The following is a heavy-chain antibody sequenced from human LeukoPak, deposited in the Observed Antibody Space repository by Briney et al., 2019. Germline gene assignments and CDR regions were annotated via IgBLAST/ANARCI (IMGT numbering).Heavy chain of an antibody. CDR3: AKKLKMGYSYADFDY. CDR1: GFTYCSYA. J-gene: IGHJ4*02. V-gene: IGHV3-23*01. D-gene: IGHD5-18*01. CDR2: FCGSGCST. Sequence: GGSLSLPCAVSGFTYCSYAMSWVSQAPGKGREWVSAFCGSGCSTYYADSVKGRFTIPRDNSKNTLYLQMNSLRAEDTAVYFCAKKLKMGYSYADFDYWGQGTLVTVSS.